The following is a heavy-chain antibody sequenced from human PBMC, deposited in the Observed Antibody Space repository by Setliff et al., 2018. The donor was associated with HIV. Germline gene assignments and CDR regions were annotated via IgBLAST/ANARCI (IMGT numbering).Heavy chain of an antibody. V-gene: IGHV4-39*01. CDR1: GGSVSSSSSY. CDR2: VCYSGSS. Sequence: SETLSLTCTVSGGSVSSSSSYWGWIRQPPGKGLEWIGNVCYSGSSYYNPSLKSRVTISVDTSKNQFSLKLSSVTAADTAVYYCARHGVDDTSANYFRFGVHDHWGQGTLVTVSS. D-gene: IGHD3-22*01. J-gene: IGHJ4*02. CDR3: ARHGVDDTSANYFRFGVHDH.